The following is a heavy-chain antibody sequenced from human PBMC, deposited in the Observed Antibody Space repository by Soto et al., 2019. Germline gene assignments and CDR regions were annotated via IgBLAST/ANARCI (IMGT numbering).Heavy chain of an antibody. J-gene: IGHJ5*02. CDR2: TYDRGNT. V-gene: IGHV4-39*01. Sequence: QLQLQESGPGLVKPSETLSLTCTVSGGSISSGSYYWGWIRQPPGQGLEWIGSTYDRGNTYYNSSLKSRLTISVDTSKNQFSLKLTSVTAADTAVYYCARQFPQSYGSAPGFDPWGPGTRVTVSS. CDR3: ARQFPQSYGSAPGFDP. D-gene: IGHD3-10*01. CDR1: GGSISSGSYY.